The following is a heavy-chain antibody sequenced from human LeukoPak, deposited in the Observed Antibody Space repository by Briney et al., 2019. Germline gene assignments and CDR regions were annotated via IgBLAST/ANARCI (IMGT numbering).Heavy chain of an antibody. CDR1: GGTFSSYA. J-gene: IGHJ4*02. V-gene: IGHV1-69*13. CDR3: AGNEYSSSSREQDY. Sequence: VKVSCKASGGTFSSYAISWVRQAPGQGLEWMGGIIPIFGTANYAQKFQGRVTITADESTSTAYMELSSLRSEDTAVYYCAGNEYSSSSREQDYWGQGTLVTVSS. CDR2: IIPIFGTA. D-gene: IGHD6-6*01.